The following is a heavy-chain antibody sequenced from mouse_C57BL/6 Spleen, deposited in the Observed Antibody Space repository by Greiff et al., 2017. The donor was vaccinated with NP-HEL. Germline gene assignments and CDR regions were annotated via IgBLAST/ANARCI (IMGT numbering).Heavy chain of an antibody. Sequence: VQLKESGPGLVKPSQSLSLTCSVTGYSITSGYYWNWIRQFPGNKLEWMGYISYDGSNNYNPSLKNRISITRDTSKNQFFLKLNSVTTEDTATYYCARALTEYYFDYWGQGTTLTVSS. CDR2: ISYDGSN. CDR1: GYSITSGYY. D-gene: IGHD4-1*01. J-gene: IGHJ2*01. V-gene: IGHV3-6*01. CDR3: ARALTEYYFDY.